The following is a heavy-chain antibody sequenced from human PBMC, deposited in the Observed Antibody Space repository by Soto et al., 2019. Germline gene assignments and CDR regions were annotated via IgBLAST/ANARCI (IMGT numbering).Heavy chain of an antibody. CDR3: ARVRAYYYDSSGYSGPFGY. Sequence: SVKVSCKASGGTFSSYAISWVRQAPGQGLEWMGGIIPIFGTANYAQKFQGRVTITADESTSTAYMELSSLRSEDTAVYYCARVRAYYYDSSGYSGPFGYWGQGTLVTVSS. V-gene: IGHV1-69*01. CDR2: IIPIFGTA. CDR1: GGTFSSYA. J-gene: IGHJ4*02. D-gene: IGHD3-22*01.